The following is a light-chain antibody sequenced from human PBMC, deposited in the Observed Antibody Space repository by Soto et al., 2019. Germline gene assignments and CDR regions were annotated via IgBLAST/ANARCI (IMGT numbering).Light chain of an antibody. Sequence: LSPGERATLSCRASQGVSSYLAWYQQKPGQAPRLLIYGASSRATGIPDRFSGSGSGTDFTLMISRLEPEDFAVYYCQQYGDSPRTFGQGTKVDIK. CDR2: GAS. V-gene: IGKV3-20*01. CDR1: QGVSSY. J-gene: IGKJ1*01. CDR3: QQYGDSPRT.